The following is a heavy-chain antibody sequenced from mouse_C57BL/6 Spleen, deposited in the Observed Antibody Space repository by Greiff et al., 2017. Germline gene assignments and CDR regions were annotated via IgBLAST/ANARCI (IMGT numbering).Heavy chain of an antibody. V-gene: IGHV5-6*01. Sequence: EVQLVESGGGLVKPGGSLKLSCAASGFTFSSYCMYWVRQTPEKRLEWVANISNGGGYTYYPDTVKGRFTISRDNAKNTLYLQMSSLKSEDTAMYYCAREGDGRSVGGFAGWGQGTLVTVSA. CDR3: AREGDGRSVGGFAG. CDR2: ISNGGGYT. J-gene: IGHJ3*01. CDR1: GFTFSSYC. D-gene: IGHD1-1*01.